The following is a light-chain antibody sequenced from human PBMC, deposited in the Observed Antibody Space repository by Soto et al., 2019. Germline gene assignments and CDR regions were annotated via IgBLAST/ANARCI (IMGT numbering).Light chain of an antibody. Sequence: IVMSQAPPPLTATPGERASITCRSSQRPLHRNGNNFLDWYLQKPGQPRHLLIYLGSNRASGGPDRVSGSEAGTDFTLKISRVEAEDVGVYYCMQALQTPYTFGQGTRLEIK. CDR2: LGS. CDR3: MQALQTPYT. V-gene: IGKV2-28*01. CDR1: QRPLHRNGNNF. J-gene: IGKJ5*01.